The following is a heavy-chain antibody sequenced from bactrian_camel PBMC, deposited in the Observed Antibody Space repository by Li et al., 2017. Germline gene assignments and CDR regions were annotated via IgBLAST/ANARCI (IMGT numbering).Heavy chain of an antibody. CDR3: VKDAPQPLVGGACGANEY. D-gene: IGHD6*01. V-gene: IGHV3S53*01. CDR2: IRSDGHT. Sequence: VQLVESGGGSVQTGGSLRLSCTASGYTYSTYCAGWYRQAPGNECELVSFIRSDGHTHYADSVKGRFTISKDTAKNSVYLQMNSLKFEDTAVYYCVKDAPQPLVGGACGANEYWGQGTQVTVS. CDR1: GYTYSTYC. J-gene: IGHJ4*01.